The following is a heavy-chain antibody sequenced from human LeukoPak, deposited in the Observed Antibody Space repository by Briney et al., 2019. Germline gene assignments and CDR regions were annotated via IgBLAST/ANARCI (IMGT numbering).Heavy chain of an antibody. Sequence: GGSLRLSCAASGFTFSSYSMNWVRQAPGKGLEWVSSISSSSSYIHYADSVKGRFTISRDNAKNSLYLQMNSLRAEDTAVYYCARDWSAGYSSSWYIYAFDIWGQGTMVTVSS. V-gene: IGHV3-21*01. CDR1: GFTFSSYS. CDR2: ISSSSSYI. J-gene: IGHJ3*02. D-gene: IGHD6-13*01. CDR3: ARDWSAGYSSSWYIYAFDI.